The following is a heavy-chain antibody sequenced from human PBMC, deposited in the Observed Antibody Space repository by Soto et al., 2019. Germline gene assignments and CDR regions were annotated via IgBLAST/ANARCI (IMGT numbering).Heavy chain of an antibody. J-gene: IGHJ4*02. V-gene: IGHV1-3*01. CDR1: GYTFTSYA. CDR3: ARSLSKGLMVYAMGY. D-gene: IGHD2-8*01. CDR2: INAGNGNT. Sequence: ASVKVSCKASGYTFTSYAMHWVRQAPGQRLEWMGWINAGNGNTKYSQKFQGRVTITRDTSASTAYMELSSLRSEDTAVYYCARSLSKGLMVYAMGYWGQGTLVTVSS.